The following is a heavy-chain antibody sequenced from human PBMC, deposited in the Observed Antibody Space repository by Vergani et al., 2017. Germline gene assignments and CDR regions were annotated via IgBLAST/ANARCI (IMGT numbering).Heavy chain of an antibody. Sequence: EVQLVESGGGLVKPGGSLRLSCAASGFTFSSYSMNWVRQAPGKGLEWVSSISSSSSYIYYADSMKGRFIISRDNAKNSLYLQMNSLRAEDTAVYYCAGYILGYCSSTNCFEAFDIWGQGTMVTVSS. D-gene: IGHD2-2*01. CDR1: GFTFSSYS. V-gene: IGHV3-21*02. CDR3: AGYILGYCSSTNCFEAFDI. J-gene: IGHJ3*02. CDR2: ISSSSSYI.